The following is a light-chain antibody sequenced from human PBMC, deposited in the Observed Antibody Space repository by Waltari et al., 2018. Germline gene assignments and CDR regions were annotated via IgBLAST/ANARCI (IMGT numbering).Light chain of an antibody. V-gene: IGKV3-20*01. J-gene: IGKJ1*01. CDR2: GAS. Sequence: EVVLTQSPGPLSFYRGERATGSCRASQSVISSYLAWYQQKPGQAPRLLIYGASSRATGIPDRFSGSGSGTDFTLTISRLEPEDFAVYYCQQYGSSAWTFGQGTKVEIK. CDR3: QQYGSSAWT. CDR1: QSVISSY.